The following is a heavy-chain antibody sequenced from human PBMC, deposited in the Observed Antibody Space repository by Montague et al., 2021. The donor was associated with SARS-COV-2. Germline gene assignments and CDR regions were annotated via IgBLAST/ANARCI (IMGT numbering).Heavy chain of an antibody. CDR2: ISYDGSIK. Sequence: SMRLSCAASGFTFNNFALHWVRQAPGKGLEWVAVISYDGSIKYYADSLRGRFTISRDSSKKTLYLQMNSLSSEDTAVYYCAKNRDIFWFGEGRDSMDVWGQGTTVIVSS. D-gene: IGHD3-10*01. J-gene: IGHJ6*02. CDR3: AKNRDIFWFGEGRDSMDV. CDR1: GFTFNNFA. V-gene: IGHV3-30*18.